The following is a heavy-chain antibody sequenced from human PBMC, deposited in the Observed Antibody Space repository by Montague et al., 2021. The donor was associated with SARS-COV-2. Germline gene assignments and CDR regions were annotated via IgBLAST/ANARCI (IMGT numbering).Heavy chain of an antibody. CDR3: ARPGSGYSYGSGAFDY. Sequence: IYYTENTYYNPSLKSRVTISIDTSKNQFSLKLSSVTAADTAVYYCARPGSGYSYGSGAFDYGGKGNRVTVA. V-gene: IGHV4-39*01. CDR2: IYYTENT. D-gene: IGHD5-18*01. J-gene: IGHJ4*02.